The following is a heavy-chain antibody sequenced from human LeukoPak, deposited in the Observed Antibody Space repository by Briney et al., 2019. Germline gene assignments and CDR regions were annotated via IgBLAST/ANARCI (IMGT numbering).Heavy chain of an antibody. CDR2: MNPNSGNT. Sequence: ASVKVSCKASGYTFTSYDINWVRQATGQGLEWMGWMNPNSGNTGYAQKFQGRVIITRNTSISTAYMELSSLRSEDTAVYYCARESVAGGYFDYWGQGTLVTVSS. V-gene: IGHV1-8*03. D-gene: IGHD6-19*01. J-gene: IGHJ4*02. CDR1: GYTFTSYD. CDR3: ARESVAGGYFDY.